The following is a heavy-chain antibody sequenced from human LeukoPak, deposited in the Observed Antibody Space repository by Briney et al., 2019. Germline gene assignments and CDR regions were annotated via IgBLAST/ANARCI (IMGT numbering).Heavy chain of an antibody. J-gene: IGHJ4*02. V-gene: IGHV1-69*05. CDR1: GGTFSRYA. Sequence: ASVKVSCKASGGTFSRYAISWVRQAPGQGLEWMGGITPIFGTANYAQKFQGRVTMTRDTSTSTVYMELSSLRSEDTAVYYCARDGGYSYDAYYFDYWGQGTLVTVSS. D-gene: IGHD5-18*01. CDR2: ITPIFGTA. CDR3: ARDGGYSYDAYYFDY.